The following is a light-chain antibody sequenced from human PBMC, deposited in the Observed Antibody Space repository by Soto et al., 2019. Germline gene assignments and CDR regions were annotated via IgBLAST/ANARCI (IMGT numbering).Light chain of an antibody. J-gene: IGLJ1*01. CDR2: DVS. CDR1: SSDVGGHNY. CDR3: SSYTSRSTNV. V-gene: IGLV2-14*03. Sequence: QSALTQPASVSGSPGQSITISCTGTSSDVGGHNYVSWYQHHPGKAPKLMIYDVSNRPSGVSNRFSGSKSGNTASLTISGLKAEDEADYFCSSYTSRSTNVFGTGTKLTVL.